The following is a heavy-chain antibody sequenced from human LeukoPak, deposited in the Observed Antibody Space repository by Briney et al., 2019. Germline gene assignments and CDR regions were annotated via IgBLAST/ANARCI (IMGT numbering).Heavy chain of an antibody. CDR3: AKESGKFDY. V-gene: IGHV3-43*02. CDR1: GINFADYA. Sequence: GGSLRLSCVVSGINFADYAMHWVRQPPGKGLEWVSLISAGEGSTFSADSVKGRFSISRDNSKNSLYLQMNSLRSEDTAMYYCAKESGKFDYWGQGTLVAVSS. CDR2: ISAGEGST. J-gene: IGHJ4*02.